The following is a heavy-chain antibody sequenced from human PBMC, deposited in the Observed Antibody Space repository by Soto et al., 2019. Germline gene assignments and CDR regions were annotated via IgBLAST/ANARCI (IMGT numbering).Heavy chain of an antibody. CDR3: ARLGGRASGWPNDY. D-gene: IGHD6-19*01. CDR2: ISSSSSYI. J-gene: IGHJ4*02. V-gene: IGHV3-21*01. Sequence: EVQLVESGGGLVKPGGSLRLSCAASGFTFSSYSMNWVRQAPGKGLEWVSSISSSSSYIYYADSVKGRFTISRDNAKNSLYLQMNSLRAEDTAVYYCARLGGRASGWPNDYWGQGTLVTVSS. CDR1: GFTFSSYS.